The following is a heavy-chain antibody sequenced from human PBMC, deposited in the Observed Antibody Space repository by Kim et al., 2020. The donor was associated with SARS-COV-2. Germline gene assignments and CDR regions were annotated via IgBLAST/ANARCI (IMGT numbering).Heavy chain of an antibody. CDR2: IYYSGST. Sequence: SETLSLTCTVSGGSISSGGYYWSWIRQHPGKGLEWIGYIYYSGSTYYNPSLKSRVTISVDTSKNQFSLKLSSVTAADTAVYYCARDPGGVTWYYGMDVWGQGTTVTVSS. V-gene: IGHV4-31*03. CDR3: ARDPGGVTWYYGMDV. CDR1: GGSISSGGYY. J-gene: IGHJ6*02. D-gene: IGHD3-3*01.